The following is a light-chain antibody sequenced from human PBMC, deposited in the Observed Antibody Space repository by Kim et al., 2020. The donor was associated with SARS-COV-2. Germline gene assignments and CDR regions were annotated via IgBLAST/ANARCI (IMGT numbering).Light chain of an antibody. CDR2: RND. CDR1: SPKLGSKY. Sequence: GQWVTISCSGDSPKLGSKYLYWDQRLPGTAPKRLFCRNDQRPSGVPDRFSGSKSGTSASLAISGLRSEDEADYYCATWDDSLSAHVFGTGTKVTVL. J-gene: IGLJ1*01. V-gene: IGLV1-47*01. CDR3: ATWDDSLSAHV.